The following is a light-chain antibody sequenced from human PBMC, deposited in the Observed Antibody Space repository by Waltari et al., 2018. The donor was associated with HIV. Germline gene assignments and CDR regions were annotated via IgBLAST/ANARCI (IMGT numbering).Light chain of an antibody. CDR3: AAWDDSLNAWV. CDR1: SSNIGSNI. J-gene: IGLJ3*02. Sequence: QSVLTQPPSASGPPGQRVSIPCSGSSSNIGSNIVNWYQQLPGTAPKLLIYSNNQRPSGVPDRFSGSKSGTSASLAISGLQSEDEADYYCAAWDDSLNAWVFGGGTKLTVL. CDR2: SNN. V-gene: IGLV1-44*01.